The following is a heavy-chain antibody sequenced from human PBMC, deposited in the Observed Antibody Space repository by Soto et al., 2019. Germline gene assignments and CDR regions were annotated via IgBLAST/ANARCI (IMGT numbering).Heavy chain of an antibody. J-gene: IGHJ6*02. V-gene: IGHV1-69*06. D-gene: IGHD2-2*01. CDR1: GGTFSSYA. CDR3: ASSPIVVVPVDDMDF. CDR2: IIPIFGTA. Sequence: QVQLVQSGAEVKKPGSSVKVSCKASGGTFSSYAISWVRQAPGQGLEWMGGIIPIFGTANYAQKFQGRVKITADKASRTANMELSSDRSEDSSVCYFASSPIVVVPVDDMDFWGQGTMVTVSS.